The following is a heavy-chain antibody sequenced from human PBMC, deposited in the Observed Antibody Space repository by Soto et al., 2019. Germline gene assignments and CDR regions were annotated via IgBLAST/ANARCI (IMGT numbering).Heavy chain of an antibody. Sequence: EEQLVESGGGLVQPGGSLKLSCVVSQISFSSYWVTWVRQAPGKGLECVANINEDGSEKNNADSVKGRFTISRDNTKNIMYLSVDGLSAEDTAVYYGATGLDWPNYWGQGTLVAVSS. V-gene: IGHV3-7*01. D-gene: IGHD3-9*01. CDR1: QISFSSYW. J-gene: IGHJ4*02. CDR3: ATGLDWPNY. CDR2: INEDGSEK.